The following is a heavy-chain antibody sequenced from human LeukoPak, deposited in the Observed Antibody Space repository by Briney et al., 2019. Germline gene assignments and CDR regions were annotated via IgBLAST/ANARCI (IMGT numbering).Heavy chain of an antibody. D-gene: IGHD4-17*01. Sequence: SETLSLTCTVSGGSISSNSYYRGWIRQPPGKGLEWIGSIYYSGSTYYNTSLKSRVTISAETSKNQFSLELSSVTAADTAVYYCARVGTVTTSSYYYYGMDVWGQGTTVTVSS. CDR1: GGSISSNSYY. V-gene: IGHV4-39*07. J-gene: IGHJ6*02. CDR3: ARVGTVTTSSYYYYGMDV. CDR2: IYYSGST.